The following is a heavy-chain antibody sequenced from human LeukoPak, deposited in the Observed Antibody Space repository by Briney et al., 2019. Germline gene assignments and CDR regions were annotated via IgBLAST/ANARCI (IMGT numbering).Heavy chain of an antibody. CDR3: AREEDIVVVPAAIGHAFDI. Sequence: GGSLRLSCAASGLTFSSYSMNWVRQAPGKGLEWVSSISSSSSYIYYADSVKGRFTISRDNAKNSLYLQMNSLRAEDTAVYYCAREEDIVVVPAAIGHAFDIWGQGTMVTVSS. J-gene: IGHJ3*02. CDR1: GLTFSSYS. D-gene: IGHD2-2*02. V-gene: IGHV3-21*01. CDR2: ISSSSSYI.